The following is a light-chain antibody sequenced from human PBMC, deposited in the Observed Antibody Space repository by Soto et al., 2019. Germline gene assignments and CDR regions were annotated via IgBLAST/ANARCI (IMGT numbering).Light chain of an antibody. CDR2: AAS. CDR1: QGIRSD. J-gene: IGKJ1*01. Sequence: IQMTQSPSSLSASVGDRVTITCRASQGIRSDLGWFQQKPGKAPRLLISAASILQSGVPSRFSGSGSGTDFTLTISSLQPEDVASYYCLQDYTYPWTFGQGTKADIK. V-gene: IGKV1-6*01. CDR3: LQDYTYPWT.